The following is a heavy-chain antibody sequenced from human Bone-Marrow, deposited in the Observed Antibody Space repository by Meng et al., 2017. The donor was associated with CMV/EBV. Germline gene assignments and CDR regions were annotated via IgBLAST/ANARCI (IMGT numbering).Heavy chain of an antibody. J-gene: IGHJ4*02. Sequence: SCTASGFTFSGYTMNWVRQAPGKGLEWISSISTSSIYIHYADSVKGRFTISRDNAKNSLNLQMNSLRAEDTAVYYCARIGSLYDSSGHWFGYWGQGTPVTVSS. CDR2: ISTSSIYI. CDR1: GFTFSGYT. CDR3: ARIGSLYDSSGHWFGY. V-gene: IGHV3-21*01. D-gene: IGHD3-22*01.